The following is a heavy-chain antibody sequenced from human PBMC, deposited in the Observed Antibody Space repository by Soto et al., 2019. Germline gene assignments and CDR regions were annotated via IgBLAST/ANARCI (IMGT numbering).Heavy chain of an antibody. CDR1: GDSITNNNYY. D-gene: IGHD2-15*01. CDR3: ARHVGFCSGGSGYNTWFEP. CDR2: GGT. Sequence: QLQLQESGPGLVKPSETLSLTCTFSGDSITNNNYYWAWIRQSPEKGLGWIGSGGTYYNPSLRSRVTISVDPSKKQFSLNLNSVTAADTAVYYCARHVGFCSGGSGYNTWFEPWGQGTLVTVSS. V-gene: IGHV4-39*01. J-gene: IGHJ5*02.